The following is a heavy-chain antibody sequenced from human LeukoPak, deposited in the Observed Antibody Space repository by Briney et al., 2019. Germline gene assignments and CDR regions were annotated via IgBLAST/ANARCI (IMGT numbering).Heavy chain of an antibody. D-gene: IGHD1-26*01. Sequence: GGSLRLSCAASGFTFSSYWMHWVRQAPGKGLVWVSRINSDRSTTNYADSVKGRFTISRDNAKNTLYLQMNSLRAEDTAVYYCARDGIVGATNFDYWGQGTLVTVSS. CDR3: ARDGIVGATNFDY. CDR1: GFTFSSYW. J-gene: IGHJ4*02. V-gene: IGHV3-74*01. CDR2: INSDRSTT.